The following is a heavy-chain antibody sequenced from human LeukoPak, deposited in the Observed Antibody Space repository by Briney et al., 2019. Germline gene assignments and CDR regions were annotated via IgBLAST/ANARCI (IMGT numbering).Heavy chain of an antibody. V-gene: IGHV4-34*01. J-gene: IGHJ5*02. CDR2: INHSGST. CDR3: ARGLRYCSSTSCYLLASNWFDP. CDR1: GGSFSGYS. Sequence: PSETLSLTCAVYGGSFSGYSWSWIRQPPGKGLEWIGEINHSGSTNYNPSLKSRVTISVDTSKNQFSLKLSSVTAADTAVYYCARGLRYCSSTSCYLLASNWFDPWGQGTLVTVSS. D-gene: IGHD2-2*01.